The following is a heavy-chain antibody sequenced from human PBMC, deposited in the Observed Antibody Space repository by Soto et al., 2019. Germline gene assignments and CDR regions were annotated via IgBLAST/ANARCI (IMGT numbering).Heavy chain of an antibody. CDR3: AKVIVLVPAASYGMDV. CDR2: IYYNGNN. J-gene: IGHJ6*02. V-gene: IGHV4-59*02. D-gene: IGHD2-2*01. CDR1: GGSVSDYY. Sequence: SETLSLTCTVSGGSVSDYYWGWIRQPPGRGLEWIGHIYYNGNNNYNPSLKSRVTLSVDTSKNQFSLKMRSVTAADTAIYYCAKVIVLVPAASYGMDVWGLGTTVTVSS.